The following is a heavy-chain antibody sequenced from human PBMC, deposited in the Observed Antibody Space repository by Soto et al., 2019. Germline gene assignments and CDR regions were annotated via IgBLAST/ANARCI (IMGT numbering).Heavy chain of an antibody. CDR3: ARVPGGGITMNWFDP. J-gene: IGHJ5*02. D-gene: IGHD3-16*01. V-gene: IGHV4-30-4*01. CDR2: IYYSGST. Sequence: LSLPCTVSGGSINSGDYYWSWIRQPPGKGLEWIGFIYYSGSTYYNPSLKGRLTISPDTSKNQFPLRLTSVSAADTAVYYCARVPGGGITMNWFDPWGRGTLVTVSS. CDR1: GGSINSGDYY.